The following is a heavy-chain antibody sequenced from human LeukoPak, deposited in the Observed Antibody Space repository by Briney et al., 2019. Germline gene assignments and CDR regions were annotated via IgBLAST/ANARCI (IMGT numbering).Heavy chain of an antibody. D-gene: IGHD6-13*01. CDR1: RFTFSSYA. Sequence: GGSLRLSCAASRFTFSSYAMSWVRQAPGKGLEWVSAISGSGGSTYYADSVKGRFTISRDNSKNTLYLQMNSLRAEDTAVYYCAKEGYSSSWYGGFAFDIWGQGTMVTVSS. V-gene: IGHV3-23*01. CDR2: ISGSGGST. J-gene: IGHJ3*02. CDR3: AKEGYSSSWYGGFAFDI.